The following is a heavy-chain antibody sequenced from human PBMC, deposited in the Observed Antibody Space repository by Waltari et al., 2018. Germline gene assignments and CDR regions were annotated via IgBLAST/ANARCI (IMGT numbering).Heavy chain of an antibody. V-gene: IGHV1-24*01. J-gene: IGHJ1*01. CDR1: GYTLTELS. CDR2: VEPEDGET. D-gene: IGHD1-26*01. CDR3: ARDRSGSYYFQH. Sequence: QVQLVQSGAEVKKPGASVKVSCKVSGYTLTELSMHWVRQAPGKGLEWMGGVEPEDGETIYAQKCQGRVTMTEDTSTDTADMELSSLRSEDTAVYYWARDRSGSYYFQHWGQGTLVIVSS.